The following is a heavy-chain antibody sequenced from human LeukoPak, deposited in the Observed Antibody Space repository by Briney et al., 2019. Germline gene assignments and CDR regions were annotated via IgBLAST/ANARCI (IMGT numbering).Heavy chain of an antibody. J-gene: IGHJ4*02. CDR3: ARTYDFWSGYYLLGGY. CDR1: GYTFTSYG. D-gene: IGHD3-3*01. CDR2: ISAYNGNT. Sequence: ASVKVSCKASGYTFTSYGISWARQAPGQGLEWMGWISAYNGNTNYAQKLQGRVTMTTDTSTSTAYMELRSLRSDDTAVYYCARTYDFWSGYYLLGGYWGQGTLVTVSS. V-gene: IGHV1-18*01.